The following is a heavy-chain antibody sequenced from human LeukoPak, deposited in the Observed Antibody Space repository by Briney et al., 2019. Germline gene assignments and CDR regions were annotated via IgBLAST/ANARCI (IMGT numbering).Heavy chain of an antibody. CDR1: GFTFSSYG. Sequence: AGGSLRLSCAASGFTFSSYGMHWVRQAPGKGLEWVAVIWYDGSNKYYADSVKGRFTISRDNSKNTLYLQMNSLRAEDTAVYYCAREGWGMATIPPSPLDYWGQGTLVTVSS. V-gene: IGHV3-33*01. J-gene: IGHJ4*02. CDR3: AREGWGMATIPPSPLDY. D-gene: IGHD5-24*01. CDR2: IWYDGSNK.